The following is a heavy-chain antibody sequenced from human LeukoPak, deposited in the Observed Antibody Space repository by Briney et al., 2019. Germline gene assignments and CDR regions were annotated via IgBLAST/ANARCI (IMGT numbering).Heavy chain of an antibody. V-gene: IGHV4-34*01. D-gene: IGHD3-22*01. J-gene: IGHJ3*02. CDR2: INHSGST. CDR3: ARSILLYDTMGYYQGLPVYASYT. CDR1: GWSFSGYY. Sequence: TSETLSLTCAVYGWSFSGYYWSWIRQPPGKGLEWIGEINHSGSTNYNPSLKSRVTISVDTSKNQFSLKLSSVTAADSAVYYCARSILLYDTMGYYQGLPVYASYTWGQGTMVTVSS.